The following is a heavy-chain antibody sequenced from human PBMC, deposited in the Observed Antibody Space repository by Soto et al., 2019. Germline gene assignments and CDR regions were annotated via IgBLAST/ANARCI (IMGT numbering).Heavy chain of an antibody. Sequence: GSLRLSCAASGFTFSSYAMHWVRQAPGKGLEWVAVISYDGSNKYYADSVKGRFTISRDNSKNTLYLQMNRLRAEDTAVYYCVAGTNSGYYYYYGMDVWGQGTTVTVSS. V-gene: IGHV3-30-3*01. CDR2: ISYDGSNK. D-gene: IGHD6-19*01. CDR3: VAGTNSGYYYYYGMDV. CDR1: GFTFSSYA. J-gene: IGHJ6*02.